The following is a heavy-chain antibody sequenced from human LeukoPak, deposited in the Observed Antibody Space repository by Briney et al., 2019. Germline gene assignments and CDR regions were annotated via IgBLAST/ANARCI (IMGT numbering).Heavy chain of an antibody. CDR1: GVTLSNYG. CDR3: ATRGVVIRVILVGFHKEAYYFDS. J-gene: IGHJ4*02. D-gene: IGHD3-22*01. CDR2: ISDSGGTT. V-gene: IGHV3-23*01. Sequence: GGSLRLSCAVSGVTLSNYGMSWVRQAPGKGLEWVAGISDSGGTTNYADSVKGRFTISRDNPKNTLYLQMKSLRAEDTAVYFCATRGVVIRVILVGFHKEAYYFDSWGQGALVTVSS.